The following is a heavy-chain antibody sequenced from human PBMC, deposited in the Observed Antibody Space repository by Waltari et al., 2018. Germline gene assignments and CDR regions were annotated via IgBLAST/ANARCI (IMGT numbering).Heavy chain of an antibody. CDR2: ISYDGSNK. CDR1: GFTFSSYA. Sequence: QVQLVESGGGVVQPGRSLRLSCAASGFTFSSYAMHWVRQAPGKGLEWVAVISYDGSNKYYADSVNGRFTISRDNSKNTLYLQMNSLRAEDTAVYYCARVLVGWLQLDYWGQGTLVTVSS. V-gene: IGHV3-30-3*01. CDR3: ARVLVGWLQLDY. D-gene: IGHD5-12*01. J-gene: IGHJ4*02.